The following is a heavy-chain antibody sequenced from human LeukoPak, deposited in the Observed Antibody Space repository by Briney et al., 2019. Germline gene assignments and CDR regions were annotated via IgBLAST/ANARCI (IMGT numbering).Heavy chain of an antibody. J-gene: IGHJ5*02. D-gene: IGHD2-2*01. CDR3: ARLRTQVGSTTQEGWFDP. V-gene: IGHV3-53*01. CDR1: GIPAAANY. CDR2: LYTGGGT. Sequence: PGGSLRLSCAASGIPAAANYMAWVRQAPGKGLEFVSVLYTGGGTDYVDSVKGRFTISRDNSKNIVYLQMNTLRPEDTAVYFCARLRTQVGSTTQEGWFDPWGRGTLVTVSS.